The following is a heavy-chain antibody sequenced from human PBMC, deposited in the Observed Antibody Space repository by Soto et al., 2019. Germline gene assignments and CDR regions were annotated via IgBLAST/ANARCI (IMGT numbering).Heavy chain of an antibody. CDR3: ARGYRVRGVRNGMDV. CDR2: INHSGST. CDR1: GGSFSGYY. D-gene: IGHD3-10*01. V-gene: IGHV4-34*01. J-gene: IGHJ6*02. Sequence: SETLSLTCAVYGGSFSGYYWSWIRQPPGKGLEWIGEINHSGSTNYNPSLKSRVTISVGTSKNQFSLKLSSVTAADTAVYYCARGYRVRGVRNGMDVWGQGTTVT.